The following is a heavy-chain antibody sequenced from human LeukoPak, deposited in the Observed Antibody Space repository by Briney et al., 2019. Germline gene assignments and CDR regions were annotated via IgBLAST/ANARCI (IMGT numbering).Heavy chain of an antibody. CDR3: ARKACSGGSCYFFPYYYMDV. Sequence: SETLSLTCTVSGGSISSSSYYWGWIRQPPGKGLEWIGSIFHSGRTYHNPSLKSRLTISEDTSKNRFSLKLSSVTAADTAVYYCARKACSGGSCYFFPYYYMDVWGKGTTVTVSS. J-gene: IGHJ6*03. D-gene: IGHD2-15*01. V-gene: IGHV4-39*07. CDR2: IFHSGRT. CDR1: GGSISSSSYY.